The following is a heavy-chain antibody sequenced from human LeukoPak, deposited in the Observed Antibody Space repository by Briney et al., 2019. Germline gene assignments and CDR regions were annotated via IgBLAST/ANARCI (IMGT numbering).Heavy chain of an antibody. D-gene: IGHD2-21*01. V-gene: IGHV1-69*13. CDR3: ARASYCGGDCYWGYFDY. CDR1: GGTFSSYA. J-gene: IGHJ4*02. CDR2: IIPIFGTA. Sequence: AASVKVSCKASGGTFSSYAISWVRQAPGQGLEWMGGIIPIFGTANYAQKFQGRVTITADESTNTAYMELSSLRSEDTAVYYCARASYCGGDCYWGYFDYWGQGTLVTVSS.